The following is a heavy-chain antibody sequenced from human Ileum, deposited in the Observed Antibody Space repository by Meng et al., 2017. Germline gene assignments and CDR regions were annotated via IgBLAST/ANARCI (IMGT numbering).Heavy chain of an antibody. Sequence: GESLKISCAASRFIFSPYAMAWVRQAPGKGLEWVSLISGSGEKTYYADSVQGRFTISRDNSKDTLYLQKNSLRAEDTAVYDCAEDEYYDRYGQILWGQGTTVTVSS. J-gene: IGHJ6*02. CDR1: RFIFSPYA. V-gene: IGHV3-23*01. CDR3: AEDEYYDRYGQIL. CDR2: ISGSGEKT. D-gene: IGHD3-22*01.